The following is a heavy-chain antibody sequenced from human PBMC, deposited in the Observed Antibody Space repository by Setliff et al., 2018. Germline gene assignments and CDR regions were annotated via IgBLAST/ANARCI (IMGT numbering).Heavy chain of an antibody. CDR3: ASALIRRVAVAGKSQFDY. CDR2: IIPILGTT. D-gene: IGHD6-19*01. Sequence: GASVKVSCKASGGFSTHAISWVRQVPGQGLEWTGGIIPILGTTDYAQNFQGRVTITTDESTSSAYLEMSNLRSEDTAVYYCASALIRRVAVAGKSQFDYWGQGTLVTAPQ. CDR1: GGFSTHA. V-gene: IGHV1-69*05. J-gene: IGHJ4*01.